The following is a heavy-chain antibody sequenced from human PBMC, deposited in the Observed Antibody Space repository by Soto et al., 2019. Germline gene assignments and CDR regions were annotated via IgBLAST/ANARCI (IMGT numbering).Heavy chain of an antibody. V-gene: IGHV1-69*13. Sequence: GASVKVSCKASGGTFSSYAISWVRQAPGQGLEWMGGIIPIFGTANYARKFQGRVTITADESTSTAYMELSSLRSEDTAVYYCARGTHDILIGSYWGQGTLVTVSS. CDR3: ARGTHDILIGSY. CDR2: IIPIFGTA. J-gene: IGHJ4*02. CDR1: GGTFSSYA. D-gene: IGHD3-9*01.